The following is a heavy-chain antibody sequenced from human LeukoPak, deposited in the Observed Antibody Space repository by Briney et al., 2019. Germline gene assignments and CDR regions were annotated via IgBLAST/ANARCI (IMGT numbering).Heavy chain of an antibody. CDR1: GYSISSGYY. Sequence: SETLSLTCTVSGYSISSGYYWGWIRQPPGKGLEWIGSIYHSGSTYYNPSLKSRVTISVDTSKNQFSLKLSSVTAADTAVYYCARDSTIFGVVIPSYYYYYMDVWGKGTTVTVTS. V-gene: IGHV4-38-2*02. D-gene: IGHD3-3*01. CDR3: ARDSTIFGVVIPSYYYYYMDV. J-gene: IGHJ6*03. CDR2: IYHSGST.